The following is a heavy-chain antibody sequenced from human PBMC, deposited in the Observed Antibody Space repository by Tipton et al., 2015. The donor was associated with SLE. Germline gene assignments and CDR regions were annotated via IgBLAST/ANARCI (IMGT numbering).Heavy chain of an antibody. Sequence: TLSLTCAVYGGSFSGYYWSWIRQPPGKGLEWIGEINHSGGTNYNPSLKSRVTISVDTSKNQFSLKLSSVTAADTAVYYCARRSVELAASFDNWGQGSLVTVSS. V-gene: IGHV4-34*01. CDR3: ARRSVELAASFDN. J-gene: IGHJ4*02. CDR1: GGSFSGYY. D-gene: IGHD5-24*01. CDR2: INHSGGT.